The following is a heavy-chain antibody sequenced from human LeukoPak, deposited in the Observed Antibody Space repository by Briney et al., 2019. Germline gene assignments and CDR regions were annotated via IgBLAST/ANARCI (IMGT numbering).Heavy chain of an antibody. CDR3: ASWTSYGSSWFDP. V-gene: IGHV4-31*11. CDR1: GGSISSGGYS. D-gene: IGHD5-24*01. Sequence: PSETLSLTCAVSGGSISSGGYSWSWIRQPPGKGLEWIGYIYYSGSTYYNPSLKSRVTISVDTSKNQFSLKLSSVTAADTAVYYCASWTSYGSSWFDPWGQGTLVTVSS. J-gene: IGHJ5*02. CDR2: IYYSGST.